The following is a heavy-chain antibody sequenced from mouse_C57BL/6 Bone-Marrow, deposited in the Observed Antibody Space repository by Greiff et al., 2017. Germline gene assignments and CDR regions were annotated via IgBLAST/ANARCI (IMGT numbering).Heavy chain of an antibody. CDR3: ARTSYGNYVDY. CDR1: GYTFTSYW. J-gene: IGHJ2*01. CDR2: IDPSDSET. V-gene: IGHV1-52*01. D-gene: IGHD2-10*01. Sequence: QVQLKQPGAELVRPGSSVKLSCKASGYTFTSYWMHWVKQRPIQGLEWIGNIDPSDSETHYNQKFKDKATLTVDKSSSTAYMQLSSLTSEDSAVYYCARTSYGNYVDYWGQGTTLTVSS.